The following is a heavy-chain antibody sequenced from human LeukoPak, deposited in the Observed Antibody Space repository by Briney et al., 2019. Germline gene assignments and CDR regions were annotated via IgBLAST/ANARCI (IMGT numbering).Heavy chain of an antibody. CDR3: ATFIAVAGNFDY. CDR1: SGSISSGDYY. J-gene: IGHJ4*02. V-gene: IGHV4-30-4*01. CDR2: IYYSGST. D-gene: IGHD6-19*01. Sequence: SQTLSLTCTVSSGSISSGDYYWSWIRQPPGKGLEWIGYIYYSGSTYYNPSLKSRVTISVDTSKNQFSLKLSSVTAADTAVYYCATFIAVAGNFDYWGQGTLVTVSS.